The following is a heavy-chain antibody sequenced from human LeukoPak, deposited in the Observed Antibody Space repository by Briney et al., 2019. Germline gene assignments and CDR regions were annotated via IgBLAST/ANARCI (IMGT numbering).Heavy chain of an antibody. V-gene: IGHV3-66*04. CDR3: ARRTVPGRPGY. CDR2: IYSGGST. CDR1: GFTVSSND. Sequence: GGSLRLSCAASGFTVSSNDMGWVRQAPGKGLEWVSFIYSGGSTHYTDSVKGRFSISRDNSKNTVSLQMNSLRDEDTAVYYCARRTVPGRPGYWGQGTLVTVSS. J-gene: IGHJ4*02. D-gene: IGHD6-6*01.